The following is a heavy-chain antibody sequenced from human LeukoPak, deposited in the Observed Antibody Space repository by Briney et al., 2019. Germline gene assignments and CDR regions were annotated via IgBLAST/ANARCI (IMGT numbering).Heavy chain of an antibody. V-gene: IGHV4-59*01. CDR1: GGSISSYY. CDR2: IYYSGST. Sequence: PSETLSLTCTVSGGSISSYYWSWIRQPPGKGLEWIGYIYYSGSTNYNPSLKSRVTISVDTSKNQFSLKLSSVTAADTAVYYCARGDGYNWESYTHWGQGTLVTVSS. J-gene: IGHJ4*02. D-gene: IGHD5-24*01. CDR3: ARGDGYNWESYTH.